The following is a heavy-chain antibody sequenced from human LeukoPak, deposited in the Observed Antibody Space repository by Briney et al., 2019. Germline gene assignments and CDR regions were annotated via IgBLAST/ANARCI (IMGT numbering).Heavy chain of an antibody. CDR3: ARDPDVVVEPAAVRVDY. CDR1: GYTFTAYY. Sequence: GASVKVSFKSSGYTFTAYYMHWVREAPGQGLERMGWINTNTGGTNYAQQFQGRVTMTRDTSFSTAYMDLNRLTSDDTAVYYCARDPDVVVEPAAVRVDYWGQGTLVTVSA. D-gene: IGHD2-2*01. J-gene: IGHJ4*02. CDR2: INTNTGGT. V-gene: IGHV1-2*02.